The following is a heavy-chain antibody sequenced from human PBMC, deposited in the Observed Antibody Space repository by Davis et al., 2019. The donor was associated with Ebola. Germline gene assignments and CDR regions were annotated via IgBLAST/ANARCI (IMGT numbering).Heavy chain of an antibody. V-gene: IGHV3-23*01. D-gene: IGHD3-3*01. CDR1: GFIFSSYA. J-gene: IGHJ4*02. CDR3: AKDAEITIFGVVIRSTYYFDY. Sequence: GESLKISCAASGFIFSSYAMSWVRQAPGKGLEWVSVISGSGGSTYYADSVKGRFTISRDNSKNTLYLQMNSLRAEDTAVYYCAKDAEITIFGVVIRSTYYFDYWGQGTLVTVSS. CDR2: ISGSGGST.